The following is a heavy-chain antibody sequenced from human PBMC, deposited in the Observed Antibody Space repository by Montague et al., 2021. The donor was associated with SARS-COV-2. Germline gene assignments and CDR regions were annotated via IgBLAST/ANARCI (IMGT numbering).Heavy chain of an antibody. CDR2: ISSSSSYI. J-gene: IGHJ6*03. CDR3: ARDPALYYYYMDV. CDR1: GFPFSSYS. Sequence: SRSLSCAASGFPFSSYSMNWVRQAPGKGLEWVSSISSSSSYIYYADSVKGRFTISRDNAKNSLYLQMNSLRAEDTAVYYCARDPALYYYYMDVWGKGTTVTVSS. V-gene: IGHV3-21*01.